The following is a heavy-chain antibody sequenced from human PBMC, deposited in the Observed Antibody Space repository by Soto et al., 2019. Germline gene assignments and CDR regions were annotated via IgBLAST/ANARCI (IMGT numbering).Heavy chain of an antibody. D-gene: IGHD6-19*01. Sequence: GGSLRLSCAASGFTFSSYGMHWVRQAPGKGLEWVSVITNDGSKIYHADSVKGRFTISRDNSKSTLYLQMNSLRVEDTAVYYCARAGWYRFDYWGQGTLVTVSS. V-gene: IGHV3-30*03. CDR1: GFTFSSYG. CDR3: ARAGWYRFDY. J-gene: IGHJ4*02. CDR2: ITNDGSKI.